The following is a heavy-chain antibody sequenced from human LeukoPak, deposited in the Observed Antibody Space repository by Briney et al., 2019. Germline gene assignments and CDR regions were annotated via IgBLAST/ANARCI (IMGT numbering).Heavy chain of an antibody. D-gene: IGHD2-21*02. CDR3: ASSVVTAMGWFDP. CDR2: MNPNSGNT. V-gene: IGHV1-8*01. Sequence: ASPKVSCKASGYTFTSYDINCVRQATGERLEWMGWMNPNSGNTGYAQKFQGRVTRTRNTSISTAYMELSSLTSEDTAVYYCASSVVTAMGWFDPWGQGTLVTVSS. J-gene: IGHJ5*02. CDR1: GYTFTSYD.